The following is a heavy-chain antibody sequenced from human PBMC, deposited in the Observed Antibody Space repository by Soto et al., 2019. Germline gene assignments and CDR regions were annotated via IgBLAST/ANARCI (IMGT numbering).Heavy chain of an antibody. CDR3: ARLRGIAANYYYYYMDV. J-gene: IGHJ6*03. D-gene: IGHD6-13*01. V-gene: IGHV3-23*01. CDR1: GFTFSSYA. CDR2: ISGSGGST. Sequence: GGSLRLSCAASGFTFSSYAMSWVRQAPGKGLEWVSAISGSGGSTYYADSVKGRFTISRDNSKNTLYLQMNSLRAEDTAVYYCARLRGIAANYYYYYMDVWGKGTTVTVSS.